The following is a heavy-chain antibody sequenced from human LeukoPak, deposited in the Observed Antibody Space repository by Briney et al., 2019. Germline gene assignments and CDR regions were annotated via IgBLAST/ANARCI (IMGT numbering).Heavy chain of an antibody. V-gene: IGHV1-2*02. CDR2: INPNDGDT. CDR1: GYTYTDYY. Sequence: ASVKVSCKASGYTYTDYYMHWVRQAPGQGFEWMGWINPNDGDTNYAQKFQGRVTMTRDTSISTAHVEVSRLRSDDTAVYYCARANFLYCSSSTCLFDYWGQGTLVTVSS. J-gene: IGHJ4*02. D-gene: IGHD2-2*01. CDR3: ARANFLYCSSSTCLFDY.